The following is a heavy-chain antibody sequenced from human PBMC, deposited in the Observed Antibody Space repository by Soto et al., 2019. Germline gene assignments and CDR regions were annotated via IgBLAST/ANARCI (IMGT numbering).Heavy chain of an antibody. D-gene: IGHD3-16*02. CDR2: IIPIFDTP. V-gene: IGHV1-69*01. Sequence: QVQLVQSGAEVKKPGSAVKVSCKASGGTFTKYAMNWVRQAPGQGPEWMGGIIPIFDTPRYAQRFQGRVTITVDESTNTANMDLSSLTFEDTAMYYCARSIGSGGVVGGFDYWGQGTLVTVSS. CDR3: ARSIGSGGVVGGFDY. J-gene: IGHJ4*02. CDR1: GGTFTKYA.